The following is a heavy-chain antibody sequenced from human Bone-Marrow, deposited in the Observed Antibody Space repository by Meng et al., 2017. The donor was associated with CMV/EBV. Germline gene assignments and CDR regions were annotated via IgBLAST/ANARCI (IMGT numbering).Heavy chain of an antibody. D-gene: IGHD6-19*01. J-gene: IGHJ4*02. CDR1: GFTFSNSW. V-gene: IGHV3-74*01. CDR2: INSDGTYT. Sequence: LSCAVSGFTFSNSWMDRVRQATGKGLVWVSRINSDGTYTTYADSVKGRFSISRDNAKNTLYLQMDSLRAEDTAVYYCAGYGSGWFLYWGQGTLVTVSS. CDR3: AGYGSGWFLY.